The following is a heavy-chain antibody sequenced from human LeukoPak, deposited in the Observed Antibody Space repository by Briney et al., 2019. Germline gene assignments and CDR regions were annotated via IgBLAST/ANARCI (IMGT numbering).Heavy chain of an antibody. CDR3: ALAGGLDDAFDI. CDR1: GGSISSYY. V-gene: IGHV4-59*01. Sequence: SETLSLTCTVSGGSISSYYWSWIRQPPGKGLEWIGYIYYSGSTNYNPSLKSRVTISVDTSKNQFSLKLSSVTAAGTAVYYCALAGGLDDAFDIWGQGTMVTVSS. CDR2: IYYSGST. D-gene: IGHD6-19*01. J-gene: IGHJ3*02.